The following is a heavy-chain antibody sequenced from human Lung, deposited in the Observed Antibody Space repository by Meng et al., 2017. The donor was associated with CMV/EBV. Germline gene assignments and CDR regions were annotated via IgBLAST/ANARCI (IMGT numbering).Heavy chain of an antibody. D-gene: IGHD3-22*01. CDR3: AKRGDSSGTYAMDV. V-gene: IGHV3-30*02. J-gene: IGHJ6*02. CDR1: GFTLSSYA. Sequence: GESXKISCAASGFTLSSYAMHWVRQAPGKGLEWVANIRFDGTNKYHADSVKGRFTISRDNSKNTLYLQMNSLRAEDTAVYYCAKRGDSSGTYAMDVWGQGXTVTVSS. CDR2: IRFDGTNK.